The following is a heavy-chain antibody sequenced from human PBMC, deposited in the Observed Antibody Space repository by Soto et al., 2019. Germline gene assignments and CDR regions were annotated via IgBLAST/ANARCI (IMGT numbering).Heavy chain of an antibody. D-gene: IGHD2-15*01. CDR3: ARADIVVVVAATYFDY. V-gene: IGHV4-61*01. CDR2: IYYSGST. Sequence: SETLSLTCTVSGGSVSSGSYYWSWIRQPPGKGLEWIGYIYYSGSTNYNPSLKSRVTISVDTSKNQFSLKLSSVTAADTAVYYCARADIVVVVAATYFDYWGQGTLVTVSS. CDR1: GGSVSSGSYY. J-gene: IGHJ4*02.